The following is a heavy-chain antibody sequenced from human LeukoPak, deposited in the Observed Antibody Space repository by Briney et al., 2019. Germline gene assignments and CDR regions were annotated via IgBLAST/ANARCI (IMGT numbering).Heavy chain of an antibody. Sequence: GGSLRLSCAASGFTFSSSWMTWVRQAPGKGLEWVATIKPDGSEGSYVDSVNGRFTISRDNAKNSLFLQMISLRAEDTAVYYCARDRAYKTFNYWGQGALVTVSS. J-gene: IGHJ4*02. V-gene: IGHV3-7*04. D-gene: IGHD3-16*01. CDR3: ARDRAYKTFNY. CDR1: GFTFSSSW. CDR2: IKPDGSEG.